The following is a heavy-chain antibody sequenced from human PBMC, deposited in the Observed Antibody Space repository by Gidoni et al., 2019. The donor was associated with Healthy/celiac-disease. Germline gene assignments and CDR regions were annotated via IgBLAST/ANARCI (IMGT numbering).Heavy chain of an antibody. Sequence: QMQLVQAGPEVKKHGTSVKVSGKASGFTFNSSAVQLVRQARGQRLEWIGWIVVGSGNTNYAQKFQERVTITRDMSTSTAYMELSSLRSEDTAVYYCAADTSSPRWGMDVWGQGTTVTVSS. V-gene: IGHV1-58*01. CDR2: IVVGSGNT. CDR3: AADTSSPRWGMDV. D-gene: IGHD6-13*01. CDR1: GFTFNSSA. J-gene: IGHJ6*02.